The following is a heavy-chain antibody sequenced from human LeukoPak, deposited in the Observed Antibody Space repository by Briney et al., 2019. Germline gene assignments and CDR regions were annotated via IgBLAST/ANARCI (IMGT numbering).Heavy chain of an antibody. J-gene: IGHJ4*02. D-gene: IGHD6-19*01. Sequence: GGSLRLSCAASGFTFSNTWMTWVRQAPGKGLGWVANINGDGSEKHYVDSVKGRFTISRDNAKSSLYLQMNSLRAEDTAVYYCARSNGWVFNYWGQGTLVTVSS. V-gene: IGHV3-7*01. CDR1: GFTFSNTW. CDR3: ARSNGWVFNY. CDR2: INGDGSEK.